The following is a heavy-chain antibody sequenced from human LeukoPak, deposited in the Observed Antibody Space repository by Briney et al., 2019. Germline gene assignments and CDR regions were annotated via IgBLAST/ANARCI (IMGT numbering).Heavy chain of an antibody. J-gene: IGHJ4*02. V-gene: IGHV3-74*01. CDR2: ISGDGSTT. CDR1: GDTFNYYW. CDR3: ARPGGYSSGWYGY. D-gene: IGHD6-13*01. Sequence: PGGSLRPSCAASGDTFNYYWMHWVRQVPGKGLVWVSHISGDGSTTNYADSVQGRFTISRDNAKSTLYLHMTSLRADDTAVCYCARPGGYSSGWYGYWGQGTLVTVSS.